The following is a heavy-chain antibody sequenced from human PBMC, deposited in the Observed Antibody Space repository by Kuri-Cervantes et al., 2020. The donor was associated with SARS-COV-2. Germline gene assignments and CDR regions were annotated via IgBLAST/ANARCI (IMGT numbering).Heavy chain of an antibody. V-gene: IGHV2-5*02. Sequence: CGPPLMKPAQTLTLTCTFSGFSLSTSTVGVAWIRQPPGKALEWLALIYWDDDKHYSSSLKSRLTITGDTSKNQVVLTMTNMDPVDTATYYCARTAIMVRGVSMDVWGKGTTVTVSS. D-gene: IGHD3-10*01. CDR3: ARTAIMVRGVSMDV. J-gene: IGHJ6*03. CDR2: IYWDDDK. CDR1: GFSLSTSTVG.